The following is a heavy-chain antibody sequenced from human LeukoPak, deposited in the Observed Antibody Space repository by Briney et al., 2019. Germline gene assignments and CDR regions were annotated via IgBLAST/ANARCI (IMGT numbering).Heavy chain of an antibody. J-gene: IGHJ4*02. CDR3: ARGVVAAPQTFDY. D-gene: IGHD2-15*01. CDR2: IYYSGST. CDR1: GGSISSSSYY. V-gene: IGHV4-39*07. Sequence: SETLSLTCTVSGGSISSSSYYWGWIRQPPGKGLEWIGSIYYSGSTYYNPSLKSRVTISVDTSKNQFSLKLTSVTAADTAVYYCARGVVAAPQTFDYWGQGNLVTVSS.